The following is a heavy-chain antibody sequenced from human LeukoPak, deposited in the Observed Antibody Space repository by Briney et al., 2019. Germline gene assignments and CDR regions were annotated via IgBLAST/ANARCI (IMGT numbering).Heavy chain of an antibody. J-gene: IGHJ4*02. D-gene: IGHD5-24*01. Sequence: ASVKVSCKASGYTFTGYYMHWVRQAPGQGLERMGAINPSGDRTIYVQKFQGRVTMTRDTSTRTVYMDLSSLRSDDSAVYYCARSREGFNILDYWGQGTLVTVSS. CDR2: INPSGDRT. CDR3: ARSREGFNILDY. V-gene: IGHV1-46*01. CDR1: GYTFTGYY.